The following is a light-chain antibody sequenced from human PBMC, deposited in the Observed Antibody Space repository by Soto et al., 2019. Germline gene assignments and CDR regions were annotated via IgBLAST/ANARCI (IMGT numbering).Light chain of an antibody. CDR3: QQSYTAPPT. Sequence: DIPMTQSPSSLSASVGDRVTITCRASQSISSYLNWYQQKPGKAPKLLIHAASSLQSGVPSRFRGSGSGTDFTLTINSLQPEDFATYYCQQSYTAPPTFGGGTKVEIK. CDR1: QSISSY. J-gene: IGKJ4*01. V-gene: IGKV1-39*01. CDR2: AAS.